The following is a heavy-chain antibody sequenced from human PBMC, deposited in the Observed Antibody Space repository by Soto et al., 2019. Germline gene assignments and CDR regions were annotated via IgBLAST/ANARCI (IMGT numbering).Heavy chain of an antibody. J-gene: IGHJ3*02. D-gene: IGHD3-3*01. CDR1: GFTFSSYG. CDR2: ISYDGSNK. Sequence: PGGSLRLSCAASGFTFSSYGMHWVRQAPCKGLEWVAVISYDGSNKYYADSVKGRFTISRDNSKNTLYLQMNSLRAEDTAVYYCAKGGNYYDFWSGYPDVAFDIWGQGTMVTVSS. V-gene: IGHV3-30*18. CDR3: AKGGNYYDFWSGYPDVAFDI.